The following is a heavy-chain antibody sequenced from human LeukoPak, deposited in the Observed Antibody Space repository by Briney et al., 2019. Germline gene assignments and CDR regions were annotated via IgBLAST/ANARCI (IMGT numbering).Heavy chain of an antibody. D-gene: IGHD2-15*01. Sequence: ASVKVSCKASGYTFTSYYLHWVRQAPGQGLDWMGIINPSAGSTSYAQKFQGRVTMTRDTSTSTVYMELSSLRSEDTAVYYCAIDGGGYYYYMDVWGKGTTVTVSS. CDR2: INPSAGST. CDR1: GYTFTSYY. CDR3: AIDGGGYYYYMDV. V-gene: IGHV1-46*01. J-gene: IGHJ6*03.